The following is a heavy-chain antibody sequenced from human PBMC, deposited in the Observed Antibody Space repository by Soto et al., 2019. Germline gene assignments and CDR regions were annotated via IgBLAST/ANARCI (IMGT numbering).Heavy chain of an antibody. Sequence: QVQLVESGGGVVQPGRSLRLSCAASGFTFSSYGMHWVRQAPGKGLEWVAVIWYDGSNKYYADSVKGRFTISRDNSKNTLYLQMNSLRAEDTAVHYCAREFGWLARGAFDIWGQGTMVTVSS. CDR3: AREFGWLARGAFDI. CDR1: GFTFSSYG. V-gene: IGHV3-33*01. D-gene: IGHD6-19*01. J-gene: IGHJ3*02. CDR2: IWYDGSNK.